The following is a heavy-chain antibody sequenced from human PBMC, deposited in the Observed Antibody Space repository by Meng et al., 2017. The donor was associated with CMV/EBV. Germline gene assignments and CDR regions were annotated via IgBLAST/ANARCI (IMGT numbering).Heavy chain of an antibody. CDR3: ARGRVKAAGQIWATNWFDP. Sequence: SVKVSCKASGGTFSSYAISWVRQAPGQGLEWMGGIIPIFGTANYAQKFQGRVTITTDESTSTAYMELSSLRSEDTAVYYCARGRVKAAGQIWATNWFDPWGQGTLVTVSS. V-gene: IGHV1-69*05. D-gene: IGHD6-13*01. J-gene: IGHJ5*02. CDR2: IIPIFGTA. CDR1: GGTFSSYA.